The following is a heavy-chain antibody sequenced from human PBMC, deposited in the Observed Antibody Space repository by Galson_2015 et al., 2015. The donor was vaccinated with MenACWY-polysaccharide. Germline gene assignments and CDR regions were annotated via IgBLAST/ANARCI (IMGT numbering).Heavy chain of an antibody. D-gene: IGHD6-19*01. CDR1: GYTFTSYD. V-gene: IGHV1-8*01. J-gene: IGHJ4*02. CDR2: MSPNTAKT. CDR3: ARGRRDTAVAATAAVFLDY. Sequence: SVKVCCKASGYTFTSYDINWARQATGQGLDWMGWMSPNTAKTGYPQKFQGRVTMTRNNSISTAYMELSSLTSEDTAVYYCARGRRDTAVAATAAVFLDYWGQGILLTVPS.